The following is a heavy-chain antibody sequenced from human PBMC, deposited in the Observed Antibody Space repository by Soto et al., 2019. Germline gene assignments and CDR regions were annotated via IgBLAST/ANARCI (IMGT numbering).Heavy chain of an antibody. CDR1: GGSIRSYY. Sequence: QVQLQESGPGLVKPSETLSLTCTVSGGSIRSYYWSWIRQPAGKPLEWIGRIYTSGTTNYNPSLKSRVTMSVDTSKNQFSLNLSSVTAADTAVYYCAREGASGFGMDVWGQGITVTASS. J-gene: IGHJ6*02. CDR2: IYTSGTT. V-gene: IGHV4-4*07. CDR3: AREGASGFGMDV. D-gene: IGHD1-26*01.